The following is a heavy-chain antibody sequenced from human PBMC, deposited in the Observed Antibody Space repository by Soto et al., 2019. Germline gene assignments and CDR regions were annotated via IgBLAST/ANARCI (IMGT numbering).Heavy chain of an antibody. V-gene: IGHV3-33*01. D-gene: IGHD4-17*01. CDR2: IRFDGSNI. CDR3: ARDGVRTTVFFGYLDN. CDR1: GIIFNGLG. Sequence: PGGSLRLPCAASGIIFNGLGMHWVLQAPGKGLEWVAVIRFDGSNIYYADSVKGRFTISRDNSKNTLYLQMDSLRAEDTAVYYCARDGVRTTVFFGYLDNWGQGALVT. J-gene: IGHJ4*02.